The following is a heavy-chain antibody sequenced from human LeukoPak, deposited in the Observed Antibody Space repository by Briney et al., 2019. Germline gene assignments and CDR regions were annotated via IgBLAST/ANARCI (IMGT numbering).Heavy chain of an antibody. CDR1: GFSFADAT. CDR2: INWNSGTM. V-gene: IGHV3-9*01. CDR3: AKDPYMDV. Sequence: GRSLRLSCAASGFSFADATMHWVRQVPGKGLEWVSGINWNSGTMGYADSVKGRFTVSRDNAKNSLYLQMNSLKAEDTALYYCAKDPYMDVWGKGTTVTVSS. J-gene: IGHJ6*03.